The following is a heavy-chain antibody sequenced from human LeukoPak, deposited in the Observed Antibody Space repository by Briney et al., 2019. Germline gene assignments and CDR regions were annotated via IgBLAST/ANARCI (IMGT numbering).Heavy chain of an antibody. CDR1: GGSFSGYY. V-gene: IGHV4-34*01. D-gene: IGHD6-19*01. J-gene: IGHJ6*03. Sequence: SETLSLTCAVYGGSFSGYYWSWIRQPPGKGLEWIGEINHSGSTNYNPSLKSRVTISVDTSKNQFSLKLSSVTAADTAVYYCARGGTYSSGWYAKYYYYMDVWGKGTTVTVSS. CDR3: ARGGTYSSGWYAKYYYYMDV. CDR2: INHSGST.